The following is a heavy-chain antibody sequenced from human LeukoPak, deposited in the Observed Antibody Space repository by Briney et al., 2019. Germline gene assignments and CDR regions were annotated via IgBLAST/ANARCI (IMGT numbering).Heavy chain of an antibody. D-gene: IGHD5-18*01. CDR1: GFTFSSYW. CDR2: IKRDGSEK. J-gene: IGHJ6*02. CDR3: ARDGQDIPTDVDTAMYYYYYGMDV. V-gene: IGHV3-7*05. Sequence: GGSLRLSCAASGFTFSSYWMSWVRQAPGKGLEWVANIKRDGSEKYYVDSVKGRFTISRDNAKNSLYLQMNSLRAEDTAVYYCARDGQDIPTDVDTAMYYYYYGMDVWGQGTTVTVSS.